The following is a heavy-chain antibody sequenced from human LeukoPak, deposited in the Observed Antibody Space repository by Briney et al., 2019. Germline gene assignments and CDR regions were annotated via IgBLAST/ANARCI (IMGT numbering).Heavy chain of an antibody. Sequence: GGSLRLSCAASGFPFTSGFTFSDYYMSWIRQAPGKGLEWVSYISSTSAYTSYADSVKDRFTISRDNANNSLFLQMNGLRAEDTAIYYCARGGTGAFDYWGQGTLVTVSS. D-gene: IGHD2-8*02. CDR1: GFPFTSGFTFSDYY. CDR3: ARGGTGAFDY. V-gene: IGHV3-11*06. J-gene: IGHJ4*02. CDR2: ISSTSAYT.